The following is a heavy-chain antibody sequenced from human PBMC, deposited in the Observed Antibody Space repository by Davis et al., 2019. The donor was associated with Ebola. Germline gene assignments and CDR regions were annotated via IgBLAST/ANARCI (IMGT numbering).Heavy chain of an antibody. CDR3: ARGDDYDYIWGSYRCDY. Sequence: AASVKVSCKASGYTFTSYDINWVRQAPGQGLEWMGRIIPILGIANYAQKFQGRVTITADKSTSTAYMELSSLRSEDTAVYYCARGDDYDYIWGSYRCDYWGQGTLVTVSS. J-gene: IGHJ4*02. CDR1: GYTFTSYD. D-gene: IGHD3-16*02. V-gene: IGHV1-69*04. CDR2: IIPILGIA.